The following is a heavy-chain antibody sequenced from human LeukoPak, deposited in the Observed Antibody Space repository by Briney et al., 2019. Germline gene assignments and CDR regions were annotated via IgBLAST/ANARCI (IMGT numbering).Heavy chain of an antibody. CDR1: GFTFSSYW. CDR3: TRAGSYRHDY. Sequence: TGGSLRLSCAASGFTFSSYWMHWVRQAPGEGLVWVSRINVDGYTTTYADSVKGRFTISRDNAKNTLYLQMNCLGVEDTAVYYCTRAGSYRHDYWGQGTLVTVSS. J-gene: IGHJ4*02. V-gene: IGHV3-74*03. CDR2: INVDGYTT.